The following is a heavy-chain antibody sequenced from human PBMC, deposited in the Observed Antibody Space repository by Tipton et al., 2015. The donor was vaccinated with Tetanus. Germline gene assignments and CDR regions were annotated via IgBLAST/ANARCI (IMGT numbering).Heavy chain of an antibody. CDR1: GGSIGPYY. J-gene: IGHJ5*02. CDR2: IYYSGST. CDR3: ARLYSYGSLYWFDP. V-gene: IGHV4-59*01. D-gene: IGHD5-18*01. Sequence: TLSLTCTVSGGSIGPYYWSWIRQPPGKGLEWIGYIYYSGSTNYNPSLESRVTISVDTSKNQFSLKLRSVTAADTAVYYCARLYSYGSLYWFDPWGQGTLVTVSS.